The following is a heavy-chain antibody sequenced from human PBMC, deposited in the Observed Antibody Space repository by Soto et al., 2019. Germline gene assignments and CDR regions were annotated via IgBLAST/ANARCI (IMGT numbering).Heavy chain of an antibody. J-gene: IGHJ4*02. CDR3: ARRKYSGSYDRSIDY. CDR1: GYSFTSYW. V-gene: IGHV5-51*01. D-gene: IGHD1-26*01. Sequence: PGESLKISCKGSGYSFTSYWIGWVRQMPGKGLEWMGIIYPGDSDTRYSPSFQGQVTISADKSISTAYLQWSSLKASDTAMYYCARRKYSGSYDRSIDYWGQGTLVTVSS. CDR2: IYPGDSDT.